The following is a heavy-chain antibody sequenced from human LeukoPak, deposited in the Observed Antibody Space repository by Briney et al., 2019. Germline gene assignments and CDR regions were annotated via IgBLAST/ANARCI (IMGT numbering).Heavy chain of an antibody. J-gene: IGHJ4*02. CDR3: ARCPLSYTSNWHYYFDY. CDR1: GYTFTSYG. D-gene: IGHD1-7*01. V-gene: IGHV1-18*01. Sequence: WASVKVSCKASGYTFTSYGVSWVRQAPGQGLEWVGWISASNGNTNYAQKLQGRVTMTTDTSTSTAYVELRSLRSDDTAVYYCARCPLSYTSNWHYYFDYWGQGTLLTVSS. CDR2: ISASNGNT.